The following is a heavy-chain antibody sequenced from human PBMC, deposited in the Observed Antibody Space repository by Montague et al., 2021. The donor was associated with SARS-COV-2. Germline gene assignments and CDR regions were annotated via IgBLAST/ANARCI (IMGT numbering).Heavy chain of an antibody. D-gene: IGHD2-21*02. Sequence: SETLSLTCAVYSGSLSGYYWSWIRQAPGKGLEWIGEINYSGDTYYNPSLTSRVTISMDTSESQFSLSLSSMTAADTAVYFCARDLLPPRTAIKTNFFGLDVWGQGTTVIVSS. J-gene: IGHJ6*02. CDR1: SGSLSGYY. CDR3: ARDLLPPRTAIKTNFFGLDV. V-gene: IGHV4-34*01. CDR2: INYSGDT.